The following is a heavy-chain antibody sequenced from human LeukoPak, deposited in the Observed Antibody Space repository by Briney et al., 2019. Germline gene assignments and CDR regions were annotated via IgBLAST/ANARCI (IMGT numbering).Heavy chain of an antibody. CDR2: ISSSSSYI. CDR3: ARDDQYQLLSAPYYFDY. V-gene: IGHV3-21*01. Sequence: PGGSLRLSCAASGFTFSSYSMNWVRQAPGKGLEWVSSISSSSSYIYYADSVKGRFTISRDNAKNSLYLQMNSLRAEDTAVYYCARDDQYQLLSAPYYFDYWGQGTLVTVSS. CDR1: GFTFSSYS. J-gene: IGHJ4*02. D-gene: IGHD2-2*01.